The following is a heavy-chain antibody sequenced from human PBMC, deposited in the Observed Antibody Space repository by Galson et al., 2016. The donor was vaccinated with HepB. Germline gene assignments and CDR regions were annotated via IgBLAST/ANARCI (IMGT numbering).Heavy chain of an antibody. D-gene: IGHD5-18*01. CDR1: GGSISSSSSY. Sequence: SETLSLTCTVSGGSISSSSSYWGWIRQPPGKGPEWIGNMYYSGSTYYKSSLKSRVAMSVDMSKNQFSLKLTSVTAADTAVYYCARHISRVDTAMVLWGQGTLVIVSS. V-gene: IGHV4-39*01. CDR2: MYYSGST. CDR3: ARHISRVDTAMVL. J-gene: IGHJ4*02.